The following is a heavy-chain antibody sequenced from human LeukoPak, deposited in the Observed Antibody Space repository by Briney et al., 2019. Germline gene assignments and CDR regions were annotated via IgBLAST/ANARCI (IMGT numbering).Heavy chain of an antibody. CDR3: ARDGGPCGGDCYGY. V-gene: IGHV1-18*01. D-gene: IGHD2-21*01. CDR2: ISAYNGNT. CDR1: GYTFTSYG. Sequence: ASVKVSCKASGYTFTSYGISWVRQAPGQGLEWMGWISAYNGNTNYAQKLQGRVTMTTDTSTSTACMELRSLRSDDTAVYYCARDGGPCGGDCYGYWGQGTLVTVSS. J-gene: IGHJ4*02.